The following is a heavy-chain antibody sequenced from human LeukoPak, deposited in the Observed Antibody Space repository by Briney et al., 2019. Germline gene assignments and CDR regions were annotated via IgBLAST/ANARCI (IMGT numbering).Heavy chain of an antibody. CDR3: ARETSQKGAHYMDV. D-gene: IGHD3-16*01. CDR1: GGSISSYY. Sequence: SETLSLTCTVSGGSISSYYWSWIRQPPGKGLKWIGYIYYSGSTSYSPSLRSRVTISVDTSKNQFSLKLSSVTAADTAVYYCARETSQKGAHYMDVWGKGTTVTISS. V-gene: IGHV4-59*01. CDR2: IYYSGST. J-gene: IGHJ6*03.